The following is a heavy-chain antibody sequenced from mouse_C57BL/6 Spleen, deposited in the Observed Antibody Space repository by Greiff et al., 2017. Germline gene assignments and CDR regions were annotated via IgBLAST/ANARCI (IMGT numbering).Heavy chain of an antibody. Sequence: EVLLVESGAGLVQPGGSLKLSCAASGYTFTDYYMYWVRQTPEKRLEWVAYISNGGGSTNYPDTVKGRFTISRDNATNTLYLQLSRLKSEDTAVYYCARHNRYGDGYFDYWGQGTTLTVSS. V-gene: IGHV5-12*01. D-gene: IGHD1-1*01. CDR1: GYTFTDYY. CDR2: ISNGGGST. J-gene: IGHJ2*01. CDR3: ARHNRYGDGYFDY.